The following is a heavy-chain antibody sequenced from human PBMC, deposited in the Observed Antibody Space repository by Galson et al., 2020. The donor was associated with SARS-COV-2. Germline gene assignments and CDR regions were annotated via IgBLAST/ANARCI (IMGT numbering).Heavy chain of an antibody. V-gene: IGHV3-74*01. CDR1: GFTFSSYW. Sequence: GESLKISCAASGFTFSSYWMHWVRQAPGKGLVWISRINSDGSSTSYADCVKGRFTISRDNAKNTLYLQMNSLRDEDTAVYYCVRGVGVATVTPLGYWGQGTLVTVSS. CDR3: VRGVGVATVTPLGY. D-gene: IGHD4-17*01. J-gene: IGHJ4*02. CDR2: INSDGSST.